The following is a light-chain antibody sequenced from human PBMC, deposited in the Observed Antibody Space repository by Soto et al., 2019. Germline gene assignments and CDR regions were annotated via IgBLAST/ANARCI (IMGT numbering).Light chain of an antibody. CDR1: QSVSSY. V-gene: IGKV3-11*01. CDR2: DAS. J-gene: IGKJ1*01. Sequence: EIVLTQSPATLSLSPGERATLSCRASQSVSSYLAWYQQKPGQAPRLLIYDASNRATGIPARFSGSGSGTDFTLTISSLKPEDFAVDYCQQRSNWPWTFGQGTKVEIK. CDR3: QQRSNWPWT.